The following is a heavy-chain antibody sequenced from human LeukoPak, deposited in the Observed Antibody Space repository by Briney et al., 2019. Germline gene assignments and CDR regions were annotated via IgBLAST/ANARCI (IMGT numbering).Heavy chain of an antibody. Sequence: ASVKVSCKTSGYIFNGYYIQWVRHAPGQGLEWMGSINCDSGGTDYSHRFQGRVTMTRDRSITTVYMELSKLSFDDTAVYYCARGYRTGDMTIFAYWGREPWSPSPQ. V-gene: IGHV1-2*02. D-gene: IGHD7-27*01. CDR3: ARGYRTGDMTIFAY. J-gene: IGHJ4*02. CDR2: INCDSGGT. CDR1: GYIFNGYY.